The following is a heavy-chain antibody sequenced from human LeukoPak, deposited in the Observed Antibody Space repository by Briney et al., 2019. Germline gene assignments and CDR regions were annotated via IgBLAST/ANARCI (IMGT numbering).Heavy chain of an antibody. V-gene: IGHV1-18*01. J-gene: IGHJ4*02. CDR1: GYTFTSYG. CDR3: ARVYSTNYYGSGDRPFLFDY. D-gene: IGHD3-10*01. Sequence: ASVKVSCKASGYTFTSYGFSWVRQTPGQGLEWMGWISTCYGNTNYAQKLQDRVTMTTDTSTSTAYMELTSLRSDDTAVYYCARVYSTNYYGSGDRPFLFDYWGQGTVVTVSS. CDR2: ISTCYGNT.